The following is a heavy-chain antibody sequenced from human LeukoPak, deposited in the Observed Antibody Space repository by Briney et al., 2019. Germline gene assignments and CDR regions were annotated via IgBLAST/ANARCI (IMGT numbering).Heavy chain of an antibody. CDR3: ARAQADITMARGVHYYYYYGMDV. CDR2: INSDGSST. V-gene: IGHV3-74*01. J-gene: IGHJ6*04. Sequence: GGSLRLSCAASGFTFSSYWMHWVRQAPGKGLVWVSRINSDGSSTSYADSVKGRFTISRDNAKNTLYLQMNSLRAEDTAVYYCARAQADITMARGVHYYYYYGMDVWGKGTTVTVSS. CDR1: GFTFSSYW. D-gene: IGHD3-10*01.